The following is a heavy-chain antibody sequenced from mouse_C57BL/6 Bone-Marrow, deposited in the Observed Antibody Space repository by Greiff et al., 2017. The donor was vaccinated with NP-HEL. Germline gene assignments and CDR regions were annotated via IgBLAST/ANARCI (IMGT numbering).Heavy chain of an antibody. J-gene: IGHJ2*01. V-gene: IGHV1-72*01. CDR1: GYTFTSYW. Sequence: QVQLKQSGAELVKPGASVKLSCKASGYTFTSYWMHWVKQRPGRGLEWIGRIVPNSGGTKYNEKFKSKATLTVDKPSSTAYMQLSSLTSEDSAVYYCARRLYGSSLDYWGQGTTLTVSS. CDR3: ARRLYGSSLDY. CDR2: IVPNSGGT. D-gene: IGHD1-1*01.